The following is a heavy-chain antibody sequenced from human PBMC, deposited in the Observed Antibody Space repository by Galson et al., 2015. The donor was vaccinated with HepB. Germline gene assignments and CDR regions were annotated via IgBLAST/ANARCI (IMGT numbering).Heavy chain of an antibody. D-gene: IGHD6-13*01. CDR1: GFTFSSYA. V-gene: IGHV3-23*01. Sequence: SLRLSCAASGFTFSSYAMSWVRQAPGKGLEWVSAISGSGGSTYYADSVKGRFTISRDNSKNTLYLQMNSLRAEDTAVYYCAKFGGTAGYSSSWYAFDYWGQGTLVTVSS. CDR2: ISGSGGST. J-gene: IGHJ4*02. CDR3: AKFGGTAGYSSSWYAFDY.